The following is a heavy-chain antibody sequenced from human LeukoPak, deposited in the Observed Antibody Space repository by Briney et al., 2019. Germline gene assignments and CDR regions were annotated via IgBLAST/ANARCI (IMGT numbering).Heavy chain of an antibody. D-gene: IGHD5-18*01. CDR2: VNYSGST. Sequence: SETLSLTCTVSGGSINSRSYFWGWIRQPPGKGLEWIGSVNYSGSTFYNPSLKSRLTVSVDTSKNHFSLRLNSVTAADTAVYYCARCPTSLYNSGSYFDFWGQGTLVSVSS. CDR1: GGSINSRSYF. J-gene: IGHJ4*02. V-gene: IGHV4-39*07. CDR3: ARCPTSLYNSGSYFDF.